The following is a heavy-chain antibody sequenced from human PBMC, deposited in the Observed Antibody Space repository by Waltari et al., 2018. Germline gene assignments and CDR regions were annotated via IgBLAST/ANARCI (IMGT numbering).Heavy chain of an antibody. CDR3: ARGGGVY. J-gene: IGHJ4*02. V-gene: IGHV3-48*03. CDR2: ISSSGSII. CDR1: GFTLTNYE. Sequence: EVQLVESGGGLVQPGGSLRLSCAASGFTLTNYEMNWVRPSPGKGLEWISYISSSGSIIYYADSVKGRFTISRDNAQNSLYLQMNSRRAEDTAVYYCARGGGVYWGQGTLVTVSS. D-gene: IGHD3-16*01.